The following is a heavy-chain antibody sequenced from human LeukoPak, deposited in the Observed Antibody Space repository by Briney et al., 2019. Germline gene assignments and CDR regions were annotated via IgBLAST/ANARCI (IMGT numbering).Heavy chain of an antibody. CDR1: GGTFGSLA. CDR3: ARGPPLTYDHTPEGYYHYYMDV. V-gene: IGHV1-69*13. Sequence: SVKVSCKTSGGTFGSLAIAWLRQAPGQGLEWMGGIIPIFATTNYAQEFQGRVSITADEFTSTVYMELTSLRSDDTGVYYCARGPPLTYDHTPEGYYHYYMDVWGKGTTIIISS. D-gene: IGHD1-14*01. CDR2: IIPIFATT. J-gene: IGHJ6*03.